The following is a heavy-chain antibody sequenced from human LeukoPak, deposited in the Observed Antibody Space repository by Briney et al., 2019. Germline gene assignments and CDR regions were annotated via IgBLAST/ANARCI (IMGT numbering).Heavy chain of an antibody. J-gene: IGHJ3*02. V-gene: IGHV5-51*01. CDR2: IYPGDSDT. CDR3: ARLTVRGYYDSSGYPSDAFDI. CDR1: GYIFTSCS. D-gene: IGHD3-22*01. Sequence: GESLKISCKGSGYIFTSCSIGWVRQMPGKGLEWMGIIYPGDSDTRYSPSFQGQVTISADKSISTAYLQWSSLKASDTAMYYCARLTVRGYYDSSGYPSDAFDIWGQGTMVTVFS.